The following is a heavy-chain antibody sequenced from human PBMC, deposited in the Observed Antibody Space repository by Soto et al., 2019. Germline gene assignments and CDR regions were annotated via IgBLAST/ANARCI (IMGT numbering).Heavy chain of an antibody. CDR2: INPNSGGT. V-gene: IGHV1-2*04. CDR1: GYTFTGYY. CDR3: ARMERRWNDENGGWFDP. J-gene: IGHJ5*02. D-gene: IGHD1-1*01. Sequence: ASVKVSCKASGYTFTGYYMHWVRQAPGQGLEWMGWINPNSGGTNYAQKFQGWVTMTRDTSISTAYMELSRLRSDDTAVYYCARMERRWNDENGGWFDPWGQGTLVTVSS.